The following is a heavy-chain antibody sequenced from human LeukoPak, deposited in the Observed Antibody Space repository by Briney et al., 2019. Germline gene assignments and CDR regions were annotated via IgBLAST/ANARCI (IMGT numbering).Heavy chain of an antibody. J-gene: IGHJ4*02. V-gene: IGHV4-31*03. CDR2: IYYSGST. Sequence: PSETLSLTCTVSGGSISSGGYYWSWIRQHPGKGLEWIGYIYYSGSTYYNPSLKSRVTISVDTSKNQFSLKLSSVTAADTAVYYCARVRRWLHYSDYWGQGTLVTVSS. CDR3: ARVRRWLHYSDY. D-gene: IGHD5-24*01. CDR1: GGSISSGGYY.